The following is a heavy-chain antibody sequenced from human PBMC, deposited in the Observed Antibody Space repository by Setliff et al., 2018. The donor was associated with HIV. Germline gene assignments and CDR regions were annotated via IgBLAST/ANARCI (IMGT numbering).Heavy chain of an antibody. CDR1: GFTFTSYA. D-gene: IGHD1-26*01. J-gene: IGHJ4*02. V-gene: IGHV3-48*03. CDR2: ISSSGSTI. Sequence: HPGGSLRLSCAASGFTFTSYAMNWVRQAPGKGLEWVSHISSSGSTIYYADSVKGRFTISRDNAKNSLFLQMNSLRAEDTAVYYCARSSTLPWELPYFDYWGQGTLVTVSS. CDR3: ARSSTLPWELPYFDY.